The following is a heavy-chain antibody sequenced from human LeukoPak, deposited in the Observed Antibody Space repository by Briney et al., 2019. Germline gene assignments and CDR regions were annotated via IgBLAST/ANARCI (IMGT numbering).Heavy chain of an antibody. CDR3: AKELAGDSSADY. CDR2: ISYDGSNK. J-gene: IGHJ4*02. V-gene: IGHV3-30-3*01. D-gene: IGHD3-22*01. CDR1: GFTFSSYA. Sequence: QPGRSLRLSCAASGFTFSSYAMHWVRQAPGKGLEWVAVISYDGSNKCYADSVKGRFTISRDNSKNTLYLQMNSLRAEDTAVYYCAKELAGDSSADYWGQGTLVTVSS.